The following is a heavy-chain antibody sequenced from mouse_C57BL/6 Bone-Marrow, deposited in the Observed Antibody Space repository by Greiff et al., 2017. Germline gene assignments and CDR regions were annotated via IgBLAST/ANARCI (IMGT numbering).Heavy chain of an antibody. J-gene: IGHJ3*01. CDR1: GFTFSDYY. Sequence: EVKLMESGGGLVQPGGSLKLSCAASGFTFSDYYMYWVRQTPEKRLEWVAYISNGGGSTYYPDTVKGRFTISRDNAKNTLYLQMSRLKSEDTAMYYCARHNGNCLAWFAYWGQGTLVTVSA. D-gene: IGHD2-1*01. CDR2: ISNGGGST. V-gene: IGHV5-12*01. CDR3: ARHNGNCLAWFAY.